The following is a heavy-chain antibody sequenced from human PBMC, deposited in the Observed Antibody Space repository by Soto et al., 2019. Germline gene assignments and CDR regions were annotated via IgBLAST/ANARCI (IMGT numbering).Heavy chain of an antibody. J-gene: IGHJ4*02. CDR2: ISYDGSNK. Sequence: GGSLRLSCAASGFTFSSYGMHWVRQAPGKGLEWVAVISYDGSNKYYADSVKGRFTISRDNSKNTLYLQMNSLRAEDTAVYYCAKGRGSGRYSNREDHWGQGTLVTVSS. V-gene: IGHV3-30*18. D-gene: IGHD3-16*02. CDR1: GFTFSSYG. CDR3: AKGRGSGRYSNREDH.